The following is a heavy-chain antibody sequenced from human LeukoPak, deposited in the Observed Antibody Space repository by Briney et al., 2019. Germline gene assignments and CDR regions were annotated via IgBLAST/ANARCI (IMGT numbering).Heavy chain of an antibody. J-gene: IGHJ4*02. CDR2: MNPNSGNT. CDR1: GYTFTSYD. D-gene: IGHD2-15*01. CDR3: AKSFTRGGRNY. Sequence: ASVKVSCKASGYTFTSYDINWVRQATGQGLEWMGWMNPNSGNTGYAQKFQGRVTITRNTSISTAYMELSGLRAEDTALYYCAKSFTRGGRNYWGQGTLVTVSS. V-gene: IGHV1-8*03.